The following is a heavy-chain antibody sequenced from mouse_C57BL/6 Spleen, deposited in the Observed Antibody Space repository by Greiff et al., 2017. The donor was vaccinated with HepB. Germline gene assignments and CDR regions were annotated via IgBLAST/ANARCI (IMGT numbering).Heavy chain of an antibody. CDR2: IHPNSGST. D-gene: IGHD1-1*01. CDR3: ARRYYASSYDAMDY. CDR1: GYTFTSYW. Sequence: QVQLQQPGAELVKPGASVKLSCKASGYTFTSYWMHWVKQRPGQGLEWIGMIHPNSGSTNYNEKFKSKATLTVDKSSSTAYMQLSSLTSEDSAVYYCARRYYASSYDAMDYWGQGTSVTVSS. J-gene: IGHJ4*01. V-gene: IGHV1-64*01.